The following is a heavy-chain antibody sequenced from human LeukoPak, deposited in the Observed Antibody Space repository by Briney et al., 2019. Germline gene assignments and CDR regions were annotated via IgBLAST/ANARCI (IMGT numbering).Heavy chain of an antibody. CDR2: IRTTAEGAKYA. CDR3: ATDQRYAFDY. V-gene: IGHV3-48*02. D-gene: IGHD3-9*01. Sequence: GGSLRLSCATSGFSFTDYPXXXXRQAPGXGXXXXXNIRTTAEGAKYAYYADSVKGRVTISRDDGKNTLYLHMNSPRDDDTAVYYCATDQRYAFDYWGQGILVTVSS. CDR1: GFSFTDYP. J-gene: IGHJ4*02.